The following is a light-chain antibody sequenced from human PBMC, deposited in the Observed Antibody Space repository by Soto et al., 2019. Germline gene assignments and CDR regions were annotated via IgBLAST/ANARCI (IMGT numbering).Light chain of an antibody. CDR1: SSDIGGYNF. V-gene: IGLV2-14*03. CDR2: DVI. Sequence: QSVLTQPASVSGSPGQSITISCTGTSSDIGGYNFVSWYQQHPGKAPKLMIYDVINRPSGVSNRFSGSKSGNTASLTISGLQAEDEADYYCSSYTSSSTPLFGGGTKLTVL. J-gene: IGLJ2*01. CDR3: SSYTSSSTPL.